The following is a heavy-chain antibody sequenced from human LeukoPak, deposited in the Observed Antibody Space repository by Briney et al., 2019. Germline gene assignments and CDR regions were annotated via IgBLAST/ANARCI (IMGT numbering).Heavy chain of an antibody. CDR2: ISGGGGST. D-gene: IGHD3-22*01. CDR3: AKHIAYYYDSSGYHIDY. Sequence: GGSLRLSCAASGFTFSDYAMSWVRQAPGKGLEGVSGISGGGGSTYYADSVKGRFTISRDNSKNTLFLQMNSLRAEDTAVYYCAKHIAYYYDSSGYHIDYWGQGTLVTVPS. J-gene: IGHJ4*02. V-gene: IGHV3-23*01. CDR1: GFTFSDYA.